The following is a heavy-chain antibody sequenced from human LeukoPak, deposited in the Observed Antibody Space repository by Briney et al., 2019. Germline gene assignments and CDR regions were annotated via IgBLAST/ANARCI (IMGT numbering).Heavy chain of an antibody. CDR1: GFSLSTSGVG. CDR3: AHRQISSGMRMFYFDY. V-gene: IGHV2-5*01. D-gene: IGHD3-10*01. Sequence: ESGPTLVKPTQTLTLTCTFSGFSLSTSGVGVGWIRQPPGKALEWLALIYWNDDKRYSPSLKSRLTITKDTSKNQVVLTMTNMDPVDTGTYYCAHRQISSGMRMFYFDYWGQGTLVTVSS. J-gene: IGHJ4*02. CDR2: IYWNDDK.